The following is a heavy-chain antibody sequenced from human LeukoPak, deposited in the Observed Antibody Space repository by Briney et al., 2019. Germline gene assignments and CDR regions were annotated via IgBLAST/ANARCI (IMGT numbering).Heavy chain of an antibody. Sequence: ASVKVSCKASGYTFTSYGISWVRQAPGQGLEWMGWISAYNGNTNYAQKLQGRVTMTTDTSTSTAYMELRSLRSDDTAVYYCARAPTYSSSWFSNYHYYMDVWGKGTTVTVSS. CDR3: ARAPTYSSSWFSNYHYYMDV. CDR2: ISAYNGNT. J-gene: IGHJ6*03. CDR1: GYTFTSYG. D-gene: IGHD6-13*01. V-gene: IGHV1-18*01.